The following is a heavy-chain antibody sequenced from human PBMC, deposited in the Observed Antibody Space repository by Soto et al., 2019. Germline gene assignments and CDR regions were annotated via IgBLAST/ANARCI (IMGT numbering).Heavy chain of an antibody. CDR3: GHKGGGDRILDY. CDR2: IYWDDAK. CDR1: GFSLSTSGVG. J-gene: IGHJ4*02. V-gene: IGHV2-5*02. Sequence: QITLKESGPTLVKPTQTLTLTCTFSGFSLSTSGVGVGWIRQPPGKALEWLALIYWDDAKHYSPSLKSRLTNPKETSKNQVVLKKTKKDPVDTATYFLGHKGGGDRILDYWGQGTLVTVSS. D-gene: IGHD3-16*01.